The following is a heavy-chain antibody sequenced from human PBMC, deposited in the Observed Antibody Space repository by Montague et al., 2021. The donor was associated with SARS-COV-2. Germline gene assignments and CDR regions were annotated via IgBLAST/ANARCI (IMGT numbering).Heavy chain of an antibody. CDR3: VRYSGWFYFDF. D-gene: IGHD6-19*01. Sequence: CAISGDSVSSNSVAWSWIRQSPPRGLEWLGRTYYRSKWCSDYAPSVRGRLTVNPDASKNEFSPELNYVTPEDTAVYYCVRYSGWFYFDFWGQGTLVTVSS. CDR1: GDSVSSNSVA. CDR2: TYYRSKWCS. J-gene: IGHJ4*02. V-gene: IGHV6-1*01.